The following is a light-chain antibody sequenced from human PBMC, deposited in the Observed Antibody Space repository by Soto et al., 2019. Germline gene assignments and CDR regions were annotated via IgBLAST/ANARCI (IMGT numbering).Light chain of an antibody. CDR3: SSYTTSAPTYV. J-gene: IGLJ1*01. CDR2: DVI. Sequence: QSALTQPASVSGSPGQSITISCTGTSSDVGGFNDVSWFQHYPGKAPKLLIYDVINRPSGVSNRFSGSKSGNTASLSISGLQAEDEADYYCSSYTTSAPTYVFGTGTKLTVL. V-gene: IGLV2-14*03. CDR1: SSDVGGFND.